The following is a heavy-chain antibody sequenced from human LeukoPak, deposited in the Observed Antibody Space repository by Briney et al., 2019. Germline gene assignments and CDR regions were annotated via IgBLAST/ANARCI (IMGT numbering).Heavy chain of an antibody. J-gene: IGHJ4*02. CDR1: GGSISSYY. V-gene: IGHV4-59*01. CDR3: ACSSGWPGFDF. D-gene: IGHD6-19*01. CDR2: IYYSGST. Sequence: SETLSLTCTVSGGSISSYYWSWIRQPPGKGLEWIGYIYYSGSTNYNPSLKSRVSMSVDTSKNQFSLRVNSVTAADTAVYYCACSSGWPGFDFWGQGTLVTVSS.